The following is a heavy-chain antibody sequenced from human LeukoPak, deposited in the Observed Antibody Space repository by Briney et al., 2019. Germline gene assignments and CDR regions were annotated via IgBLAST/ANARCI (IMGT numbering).Heavy chain of an antibody. D-gene: IGHD6-13*01. J-gene: IGHJ4*02. CDR3: ARSMTAAGSFYFDY. V-gene: IGHV4-59*01. CDR2: IYYSGNT. CDR1: GGSISSYY. Sequence: SETLSLTCTVSGGSISSYYWSWIRQPPGNGLEWFGYIYYSGNTNYNLSLKSRLTISVDTSKNQFSLKLKSVTAADTAVYYCARSMTAAGSFYFDYWGQGTLVTVSS.